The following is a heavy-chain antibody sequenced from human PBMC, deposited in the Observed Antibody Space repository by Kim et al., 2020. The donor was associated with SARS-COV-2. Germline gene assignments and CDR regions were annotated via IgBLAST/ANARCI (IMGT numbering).Heavy chain of an antibody. Sequence: SETLSLTCAVYGGSFSGYYWSWIRQPPGKGLEWIGEINHSGSTNYNPSLKSRVTISVDTSKNQFSLKLSSVTAADTAVYYCARVKGGVGHYYGSGEFRYWGQGTLVTVSS. D-gene: IGHD3-10*01. CDR1: GGSFSGYY. CDR3: ARVKGGVGHYYGSGEFRY. CDR2: INHSGST. J-gene: IGHJ4*02. V-gene: IGHV4-34*01.